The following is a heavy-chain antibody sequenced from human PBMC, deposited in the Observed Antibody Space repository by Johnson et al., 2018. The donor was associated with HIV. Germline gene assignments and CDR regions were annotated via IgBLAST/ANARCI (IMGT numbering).Heavy chain of an antibody. D-gene: IGHD1-26*01. CDR2: IKSKTDAGTT. CDR1: GFTFTSAW. V-gene: IGHV3-15*05. CDR3: ATPRYRGIREPGLHI. Sequence: VQLVESGGGLVQPGGSLRLSCAASGFTFTSAWMSWVRQTPGKGLVWVGRIKSKTDAGTTDYAAPVKGRFTISRDDSTKTLYLQMTSLKTEDTAVYYCATPRYRGIREPGLHIWGQGTMVTVSS. J-gene: IGHJ3*02.